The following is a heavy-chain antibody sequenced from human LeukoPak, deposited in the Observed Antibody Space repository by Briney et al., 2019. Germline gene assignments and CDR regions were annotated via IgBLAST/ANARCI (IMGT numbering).Heavy chain of an antibody. CDR1: GFTFSGYE. J-gene: IGHJ6*02. Sequence: PGGSLRLSCAASGFTFSGYEMNWVRQAPGKGLEWVSCISTSGSTIYYADSVKGRFTNSRDNAKNSLYLQMNGLRVEDTAVYYCARDRHSSGGVGYGMDVWGQGTTVTVSS. CDR2: ISTSGSTI. CDR3: ARDRHSSGGVGYGMDV. D-gene: IGHD2-8*02. V-gene: IGHV3-48*03.